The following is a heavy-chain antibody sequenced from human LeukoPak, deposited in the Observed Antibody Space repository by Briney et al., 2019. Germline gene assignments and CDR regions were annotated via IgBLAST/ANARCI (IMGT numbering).Heavy chain of an antibody. CDR1: GYSISSGYY. J-gene: IGHJ6*03. V-gene: IGHV4-61*05. CDR2: IYSSGST. Sequence: SETLSLTCTVSGYSISSGYYWGWIRQPPGKGLEWIGYIYSSGSTNYNPSLKSRVTMSVDTSKNQFSLKLNSVTAADTAVYYCARLKCSSTSCFYYYYMDVWGKGTTVTISS. D-gene: IGHD2-2*01. CDR3: ARLKCSSTSCFYYYYMDV.